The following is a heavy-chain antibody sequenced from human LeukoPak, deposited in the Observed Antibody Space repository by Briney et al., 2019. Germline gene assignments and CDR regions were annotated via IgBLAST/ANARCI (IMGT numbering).Heavy chain of an antibody. CDR3: ATPFRDSSGSYYNDWFDP. Sequence: QPGGSLRLSCTASGFTFSTYCMHWVRQAPGKGLVWVSRINSDGSSTTYADSVKGRFTISRDNAKNTLYLQMKSLRAEDTAVYYCATPFRDSSGSYYNDWFDPWGQGTLATVSS. D-gene: IGHD3-22*01. V-gene: IGHV3-74*01. CDR2: INSDGSST. J-gene: IGHJ5*02. CDR1: GFTFSTYC.